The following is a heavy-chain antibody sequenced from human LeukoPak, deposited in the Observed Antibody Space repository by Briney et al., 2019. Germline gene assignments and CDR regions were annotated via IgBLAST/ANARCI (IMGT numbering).Heavy chain of an antibody. CDR2: IYYGGST. CDR3: ARALGYCSGGSCTRGYNWFDP. J-gene: IGHJ5*02. D-gene: IGHD2-15*01. Sequence: SETLSLTCTVSGGSISSSDYYWGWIRQPPGKGLEWIGSIYYGGSTYYNPSLKSRVTISADTSMNQFSLKLSFVTTADTAVYYRARALGYCSGGSCTRGYNWFDPWGQGTLVTVPS. V-gene: IGHV4-39*01. CDR1: GGSISSSDYY.